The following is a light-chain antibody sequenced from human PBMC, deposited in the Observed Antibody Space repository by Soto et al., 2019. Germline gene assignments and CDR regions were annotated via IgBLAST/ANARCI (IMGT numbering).Light chain of an antibody. CDR1: SSNIGSNY. CDR2: RNN. Sequence: QSALTQPPSVSGTPGQRVTISCSGSSSNIGSNYVYWYQQLPGTAPKLLIYRNNQRPSGVPDRFSGSKSGTSASLAISGLRSEDEADYYCAAWDDSLSGYVFGTGTKLTVL. CDR3: AAWDDSLSGYV. J-gene: IGLJ1*01. V-gene: IGLV1-47*01.